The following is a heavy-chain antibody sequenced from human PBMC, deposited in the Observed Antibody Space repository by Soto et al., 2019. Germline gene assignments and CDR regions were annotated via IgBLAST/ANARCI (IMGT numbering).Heavy chain of an antibody. CDR1: GGSISSYY. CDR3: ARLGFSYQSTDP. V-gene: IGHV4-59*01. CDR2: IYYSGST. J-gene: IGHJ5*02. Sequence: SETLSLTCTVSGGSISSYYWSWIRQPPGKGLEWIGYIYYSGSTNYNPSLKSRVTISVDTSKNQFSLKLSSVTAADTAVYYCARLGFSYQSTDPWGNGTLVTGSS. D-gene: IGHD2-2*01.